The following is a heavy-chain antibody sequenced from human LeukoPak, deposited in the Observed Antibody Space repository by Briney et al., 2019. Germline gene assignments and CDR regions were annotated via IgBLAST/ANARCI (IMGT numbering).Heavy chain of an antibody. CDR1: GFTFSSYA. CDR2: ISNDGSNE. D-gene: IGHD3-10*01. Sequence: GGSLRLSCAASGFTFSSYAIHLVRQAPGKGLEWVGVISNDGSNEYYADSVKGRFTISRDNSKNTLYLQMNSLRAEDTAVYFCATIMVRGLIITSRVDYWGQGTLVTVSS. CDR3: ATIMVRGLIITSRVDY. V-gene: IGHV3-30-3*01. J-gene: IGHJ4*02.